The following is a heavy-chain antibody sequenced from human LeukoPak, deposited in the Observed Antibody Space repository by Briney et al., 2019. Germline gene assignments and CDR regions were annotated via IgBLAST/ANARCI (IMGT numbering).Heavy chain of an antibody. CDR3: ARGRDKGGRYFDY. D-gene: IGHD3-16*01. V-gene: IGHV4-30-4*08. J-gene: IGHJ4*02. CDR2: IYYSGST. CDR1: GGSISSGDYY. Sequence: PSETLSLTCTVSGGSISSGDYYWSWIRQPPGKGLEWFGYIYYSGSTYYNPSLKSRVTISVDTSKNQFSLKLSSVTAADTAVYYCARGRDKGGRYFDYWGQGTLVTVSP.